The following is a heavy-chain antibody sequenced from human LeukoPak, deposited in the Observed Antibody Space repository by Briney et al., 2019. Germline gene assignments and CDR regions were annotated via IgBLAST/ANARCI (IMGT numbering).Heavy chain of an antibody. CDR1: GFTFSSYA. Sequence: PGGSLRLSCAASGFTFSSYAMSWVRQAPGKGLEWVSTIYSDTGTYYADPAKGRFSISRDNSKDTLYLQMSSLGVEDTAVYYCVRRYNRLGWYFDLWGRGTLVTVSS. CDR3: VRRYNRLGWYFDL. V-gene: IGHV3-66*04. D-gene: IGHD5-24*01. CDR2: IYSDTGT. J-gene: IGHJ2*01.